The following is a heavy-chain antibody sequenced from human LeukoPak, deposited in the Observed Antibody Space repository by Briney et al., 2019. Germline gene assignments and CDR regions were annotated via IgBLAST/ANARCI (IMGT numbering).Heavy chain of an antibody. V-gene: IGHV4-59*01. J-gene: IGHJ4*02. CDR3: ARFGTSSSRFFDQ. D-gene: IGHD6-6*01. CDR2: IHYSGTT. Sequence: PSETLSLTCTVSGGSISAYYWSWIRQPPGKGLEWIGYIHYSGTTNYYPSLKSRVTIALHTSKNQFSLKLNSVTAADTAVYYCARFGTSSSRFFDQWGQGTLVTVSS. CDR1: GGSISAYY.